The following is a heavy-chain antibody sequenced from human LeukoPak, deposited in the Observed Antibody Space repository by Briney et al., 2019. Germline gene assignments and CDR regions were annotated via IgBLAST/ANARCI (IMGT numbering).Heavy chain of an antibody. V-gene: IGHV1-69*13. J-gene: IGHJ4*02. CDR1: GGTFSSYA. CDR2: IIPIFGTA. Sequence: ASVKASCKASGGTFSSYAISWVRQAPGQGREWMGGIIPIFGTANYAQKFQGRVTITADESTSTAYMELSSLRSEDTAVYYCACRTGELDYWGQGTLVTVSS. CDR3: ACRTGELDY. D-gene: IGHD3/OR15-3a*01.